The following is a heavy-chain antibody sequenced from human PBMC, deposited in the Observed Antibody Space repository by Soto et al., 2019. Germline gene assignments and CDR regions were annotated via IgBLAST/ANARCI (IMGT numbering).Heavy chain of an antibody. D-gene: IGHD6-13*01. Sequence: PGGSLRLSCAGSGFTFSSYAMSWVRQAPGKGLEWVSAISGSGGSTYYADSVKGRFTISRDNSKNTLYLQMNSLRAEDTAVYYCAKDFRSGIAAPGYYGMDVWGQGTTVTVSS. CDR3: AKDFRSGIAAPGYYGMDV. CDR1: GFTFSSYA. V-gene: IGHV3-23*01. J-gene: IGHJ6*02. CDR2: ISGSGGST.